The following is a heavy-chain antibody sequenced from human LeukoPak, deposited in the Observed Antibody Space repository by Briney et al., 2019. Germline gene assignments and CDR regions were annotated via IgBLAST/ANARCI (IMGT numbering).Heavy chain of an antibody. CDR1: GFTVSVNY. V-gene: IGHV3-66*01. D-gene: IGHD1-26*01. CDR3: AAKGNGYSGSYVFAH. J-gene: IGHJ4*02. Sequence: GSLRLPCAASGFTVSVNYMSWVRQAPGKGLEWVSVLYSSGSTNYADSVKGRFTISRDNSENTLSLQMNSLRVEDTAVYYCAAKGNGYSGSYVFAHWGQGTLVTVSS. CDR2: LYSSGST.